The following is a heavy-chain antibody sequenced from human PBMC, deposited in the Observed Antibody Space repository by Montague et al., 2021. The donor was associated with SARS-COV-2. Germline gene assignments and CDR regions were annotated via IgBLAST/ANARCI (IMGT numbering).Heavy chain of an antibody. V-gene: IGHV4-59*02. CDR1: GVSVTDYY. CDR2: VLYNKGT. J-gene: IGHJ6*02. D-gene: IGHD2-2*01. CDR3: ANFRRTQLLFGTLYYGMDV. Sequence: SETLSLTCTVSGVSVTDYYWSWSRQPPGKGLEWVGDVLYNKGTNFNPSLKSRVAISVDTSKNHFTLRLSSVTAADTAVYYCANFRRTQLLFGTLYYGMDVWGQGTPVTVSS.